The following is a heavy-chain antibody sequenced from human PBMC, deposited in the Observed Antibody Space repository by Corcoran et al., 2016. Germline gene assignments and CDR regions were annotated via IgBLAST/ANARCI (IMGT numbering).Heavy chain of an antibody. CDR3: AHLAVAGTGEVGWFDP. Sequence: QVQLVQSGAEVKKPGTSVKVSCKASGYTFTSYGISWVRQAPGQGLEWMGWISAYNGNTNYAQKLQGRVTMTTDTSTSTAYMELRSLRSDDTAVYDCAHLAVAGTGEVGWFDPWGQGTLVTVSS. V-gene: IGHV1-18*01. D-gene: IGHD6-19*01. CDR2: ISAYNGNT. J-gene: IGHJ5*02. CDR1: GYTFTSYG.